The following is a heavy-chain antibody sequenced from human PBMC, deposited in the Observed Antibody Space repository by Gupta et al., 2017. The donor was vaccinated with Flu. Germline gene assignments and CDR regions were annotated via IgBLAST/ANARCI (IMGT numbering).Heavy chain of an antibody. J-gene: IGHJ6*02. CDR2: TYYRSKWYN. CDR1: SSNSAA. Sequence: SSNSAAWNWIRQSPSRGLEWLGRTYYRSKWYNDYAVSVKSRITINPDTSKNQFSLQLNSVTPEDTAVYYCARDLYSSGYYYYGMDVWGQGTTVTDAS. V-gene: IGHV6-1*01. D-gene: IGHD6-19*01. CDR3: ARDLYSSGYYYYGMDV.